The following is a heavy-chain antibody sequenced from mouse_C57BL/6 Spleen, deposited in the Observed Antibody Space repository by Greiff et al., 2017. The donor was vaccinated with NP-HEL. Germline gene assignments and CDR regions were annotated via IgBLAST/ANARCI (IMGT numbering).Heavy chain of an antibody. CDR2: IDPETGGT. J-gene: IGHJ4*01. D-gene: IGHD1-1*01. CDR1: GYTFTDYE. V-gene: IGHV1-15*01. CDR3: TRYCDGCGNYAMDY. Sequence: VQLQESGAELVRPGASVTLSCKASGYTFTDYEMHWVKQTPVHGLEWIGAIDPETGGTAYNQKFKGQAILTADKSSSTAYMELRSLTSEDSAVYYCTRYCDGCGNYAMDYWGQGTSVTVSS.